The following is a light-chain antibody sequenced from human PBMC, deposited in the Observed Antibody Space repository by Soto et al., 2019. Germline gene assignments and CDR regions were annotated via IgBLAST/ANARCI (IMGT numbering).Light chain of an antibody. CDR3: QQYHNWPWT. J-gene: IGKJ1*01. CDR1: QSVYSN. CDR2: GAS. V-gene: IGKV3-15*01. Sequence: EIVMTQSPATLSVSPGERATLSCRASQSVYSNLAWYKQKPGQAPRLLTFGASTEAAGISARFSGSGSGTEFTLTISSLQSEDFAVYYCQQYHNWPWTFGQGTKVDIK.